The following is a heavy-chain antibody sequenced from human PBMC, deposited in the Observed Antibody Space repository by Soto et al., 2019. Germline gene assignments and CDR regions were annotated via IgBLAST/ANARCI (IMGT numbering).Heavy chain of an antibody. CDR2: IFPTGAT. Sequence: SETLSLTCTVSGASVSSNNWWSWVRQPPGKGLEWIGEIFPTGATNYNASLKSRVTMSLDKSNNQFSLKMTSLTAADTAVYFCAKQMSMGWNDALDVWGRGIVVTVSS. J-gene: IGHJ3*01. CDR1: GASVSSNNW. D-gene: IGHD6-6*01. V-gene: IGHV4-4*02. CDR3: AKQMSMGWNDALDV.